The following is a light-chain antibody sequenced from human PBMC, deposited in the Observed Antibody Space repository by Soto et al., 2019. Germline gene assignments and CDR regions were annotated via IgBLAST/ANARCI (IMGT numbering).Light chain of an antibody. Sequence: DIVMTQSPGTLSVSPGERATLSCRASQSVGNNLAWYQQKPGQAPRLLIHGASSRATGIPDRFSGSGSGTDFTLTISRLEPEDFAVYYCQQYGSSPYTFGQGTKLEIK. CDR3: QQYGSSPYT. V-gene: IGKV3-20*01. J-gene: IGKJ2*01. CDR2: GAS. CDR1: QSVGNN.